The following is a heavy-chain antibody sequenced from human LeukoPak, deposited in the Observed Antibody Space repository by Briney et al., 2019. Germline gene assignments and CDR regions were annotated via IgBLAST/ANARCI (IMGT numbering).Heavy chain of an antibody. J-gene: IGHJ3*02. Sequence: SETLSLTCTVSGGSISSSSYYWGWIRQPPGKGLEWIGEINHSGSTNYNPSLKSRVTISVDTSKNQVSLKLTSVTAADTAVYYCARDQRSYGDGYTYAFDIWGQGTMVTVSS. V-gene: IGHV4-39*07. D-gene: IGHD5-24*01. CDR3: ARDQRSYGDGYTYAFDI. CDR1: GGSISSSSYY. CDR2: INHSGST.